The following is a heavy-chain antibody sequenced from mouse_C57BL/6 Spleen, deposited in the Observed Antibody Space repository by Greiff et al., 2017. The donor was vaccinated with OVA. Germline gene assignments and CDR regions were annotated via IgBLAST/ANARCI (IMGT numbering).Heavy chain of an antibody. J-gene: IGHJ1*01. CDR2: IDPNSGGT. D-gene: IGHD2-2*01. CDR1: GYTFTSYW. Sequence: QVQLQQPGAELVKPGASVKLSCKASGYTFTSYWMHWVKQRPGRGLEWTGRIDPNSGGTKYNEKVKSKATLTVDKPSSTAYMQLSSRTSEASAVYYYARGGFGYGWYFDVWGPGPTVTVSS. CDR3: ARGGFGYGWYFDV. V-gene: IGHV1-72*01.